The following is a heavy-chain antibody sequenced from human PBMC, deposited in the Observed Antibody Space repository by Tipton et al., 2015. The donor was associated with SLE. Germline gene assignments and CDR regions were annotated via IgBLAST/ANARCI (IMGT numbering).Heavy chain of an antibody. J-gene: IGHJ6*02. D-gene: IGHD3-10*01. CDR3: ARARSLEGMDV. V-gene: IGHV3-9*01. CDR2: ISWNSGSI. CDR1: GFTFDDYA. Sequence: RSLRLSCAASGFTFDDYAMHWVRQAPGKGLEWVSGISWNSGSIGYADSVKGRFTISRDNAKNSLYLQMNSLRAEDTALYYCARARSLEGMDVWGQGTTVTVSS.